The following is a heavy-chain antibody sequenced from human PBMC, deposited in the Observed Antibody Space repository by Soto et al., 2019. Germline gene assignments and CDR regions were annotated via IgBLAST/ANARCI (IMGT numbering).Heavy chain of an antibody. CDR1: GGIFTNNA. D-gene: IGHD2-15*01. CDR3: ATGGQNDGYNFYHGMDV. CDR2: AIPLFDTA. V-gene: IGHV1-69*01. Sequence: QVQVVQSGAEVKKPGSSVKVSCKVSGGIFTNNAISWVRQAPGQGLEWLGGAIPLFDTAYYAQIFRGRLRVSADGATTTAYMELSGLTSADTAVYFCATGGQNDGYNFYHGMDVWGQGTTVTVS. J-gene: IGHJ6*02.